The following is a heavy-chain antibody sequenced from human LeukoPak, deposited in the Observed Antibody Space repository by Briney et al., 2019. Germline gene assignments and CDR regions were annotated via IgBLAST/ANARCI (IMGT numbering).Heavy chain of an antibody. CDR1: GFTFSSYA. Sequence: GGSPRLSCAASGFTFSSYAMHWVRQAPGKGLEWVAVISYDGSNKYYADSVKGRFTISRDNSKNTLYLQMNSLRVEDTALYYCVKGRGGWYSPLDYWGQETLVTVSS. CDR2: ISYDGSNK. V-gene: IGHV3-30-3*02. J-gene: IGHJ4*02. CDR3: VKGRGGWYSPLDY. D-gene: IGHD2-21*02.